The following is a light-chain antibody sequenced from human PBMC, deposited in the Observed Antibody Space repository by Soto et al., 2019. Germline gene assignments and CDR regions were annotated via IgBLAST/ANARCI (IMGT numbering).Light chain of an antibody. CDR3: QQYNNWPLT. V-gene: IGKV3-20*01. CDR1: QSVSSSY. Sequence: EIVLTQSPGTLSLSPGERATLSCRASQSVSSSYLAWYQQKPGQAPRLLIYGASSRVTGIPDRFSGSGSGTDFTLTISSLQSEDFAVYYCQQYNNWPLTFGGGTKVEIK. J-gene: IGKJ4*01. CDR2: GAS.